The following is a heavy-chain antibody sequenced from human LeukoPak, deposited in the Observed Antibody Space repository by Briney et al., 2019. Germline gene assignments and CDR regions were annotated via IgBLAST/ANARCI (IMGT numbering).Heavy chain of an antibody. V-gene: IGHV4-39*07. CDR3: ARDLLFEDIATNLLDY. CDR2: IYYSGST. CDR1: GGSISSSSFY. D-gene: IGHD5-24*01. J-gene: IGHJ4*02. Sequence: SETLSLTCTVSGGSISSSSFYWGWIRQPPGKGLEWIGSIYYSGSTYYNPSLKSRVTISVDASKNQFSLKLSSVTAADTAVYYCARDLLFEDIATNLLDYWGQGTLVTVSS.